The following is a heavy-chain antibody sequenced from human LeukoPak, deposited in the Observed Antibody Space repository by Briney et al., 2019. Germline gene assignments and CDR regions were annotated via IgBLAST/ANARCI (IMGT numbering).Heavy chain of an antibody. CDR3: AKMIVVVVAATFLGY. D-gene: IGHD2-15*01. CDR2: ISGSGGST. Sequence: AGGSLRLSCAASGLTFSSYAMSWVRQAPGKGLEWVSAISGSGGSTYYADSVKGRFTISRDNSKNTLYLQMNSLRAEDTAVYYCAKMIVVVVAATFLGYWGQGTLVTVSS. CDR1: GLTFSSYA. V-gene: IGHV3-23*01. J-gene: IGHJ4*02.